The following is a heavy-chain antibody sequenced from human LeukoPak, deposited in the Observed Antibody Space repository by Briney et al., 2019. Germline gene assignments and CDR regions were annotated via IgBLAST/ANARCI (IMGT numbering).Heavy chain of an antibody. CDR1: GGTFSSYA. CDR2: IIPIFGTA. CDR3: ARENSYYDSSGYYYGSGYIDY. D-gene: IGHD3-22*01. Sequence: GASVKVSCKASGGTFSSYAISWVRQAPGQGLEWMGGIIPIFGTANYAQKFQGRVTITADESTSTAYMELSSLRSEDTAVYYCARENSYYDSSGYYYGSGYIDYWGQGTLVTVSS. V-gene: IGHV1-69*13. J-gene: IGHJ4*02.